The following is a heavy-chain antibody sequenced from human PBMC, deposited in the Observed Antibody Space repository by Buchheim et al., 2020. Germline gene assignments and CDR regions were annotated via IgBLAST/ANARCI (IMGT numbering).Heavy chain of an antibody. CDR2: IKQDGSEK. CDR3: ARDFLITMVRGGSGDTRGFDP. Sequence: EVQLVESGGGLVQPGGSLRLFCAASGFTFSSYWMSWVRQAPGKGLEWVANIKQDGSEKYYVDSVKGRFTISRDNAKNSLYLQMNSLRAEDTAVYYCARDFLITMVRGGSGDTRGFDPWGQGTL. D-gene: IGHD3-10*01. V-gene: IGHV3-7*01. J-gene: IGHJ5*02. CDR1: GFTFSSYW.